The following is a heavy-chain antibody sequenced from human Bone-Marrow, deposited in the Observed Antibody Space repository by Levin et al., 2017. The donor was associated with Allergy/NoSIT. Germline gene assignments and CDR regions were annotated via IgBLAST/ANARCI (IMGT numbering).Heavy chain of an antibody. CDR2: VFYTGKT. CDR3: ARAIASRTYFDL. Sequence: SETLSLTCTVSGGSISSDGHSWNWIRQPPGKGLEWIGYVFYTGKTYYNPSLRSRFALSLDRSKDQFSLTLSSVTAAETAVYYCARAIASRTYFDLWGQGTLVTVSS. V-gene: IGHV4-30-2*01. CDR1: GGSISSDGHS. J-gene: IGHJ4*01. D-gene: IGHD6-6*01.